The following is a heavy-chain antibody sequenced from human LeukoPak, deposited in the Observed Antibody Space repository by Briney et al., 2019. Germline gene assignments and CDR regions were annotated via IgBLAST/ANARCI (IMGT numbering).Heavy chain of an antibody. Sequence: SVKVSCKASGYAFTSYGISWVRQAPGQGLEWMGGIIPIFGTANYAQKFQGRVTITADESTSTAYMELRSLRSDDTAVYYCVRAYYDSSGSNWFDPWGQGTLVTVSS. CDR2: IIPIFGTA. CDR3: VRAYYDSSGSNWFDP. V-gene: IGHV1-69*13. J-gene: IGHJ5*02. D-gene: IGHD3-22*01. CDR1: GYAFTSYG.